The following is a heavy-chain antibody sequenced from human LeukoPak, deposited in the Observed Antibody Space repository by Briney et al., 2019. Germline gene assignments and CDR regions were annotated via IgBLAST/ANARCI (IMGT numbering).Heavy chain of an antibody. CDR2: IYHSGST. V-gene: IGHV4-38-2*01. CDR3: ASAGSGSYYLTYYYYYYGMDV. J-gene: IGHJ6*04. CDR1: DYSISSGYY. Sequence: SETLSLTCAVSDYSISSGYYWGWIRQPPGKGLEWIGSIYHSGSTYYNPSLKSRVTISVDTSKNQFSLKLSSVTAADTAVYYCASAGSGSYYLTYYYYYYGMDVWGKGTTVTVSS. D-gene: IGHD3-10*01.